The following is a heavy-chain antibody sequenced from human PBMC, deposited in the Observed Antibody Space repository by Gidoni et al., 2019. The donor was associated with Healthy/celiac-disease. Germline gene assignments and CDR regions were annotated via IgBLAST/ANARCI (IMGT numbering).Heavy chain of an antibody. D-gene: IGHD2-2*02. J-gene: IGHJ6*03. CDR3: ARVPPVPAARPTYYYYMDV. CDR1: GFTFGDYG. Sequence: EVQLVESGGGVVRPGGSLGRSCDAYGFTFGDYGMRWVRQAPGKGMEWVSGINWKGGRTGYAEAVKGRVTISRDNAKNSLYLQMNSLRAEDTALYYCARVPPVPAARPTYYYYMDVWGKGTTVTVSS. V-gene: IGHV3-20*04. CDR2: INWKGGRT.